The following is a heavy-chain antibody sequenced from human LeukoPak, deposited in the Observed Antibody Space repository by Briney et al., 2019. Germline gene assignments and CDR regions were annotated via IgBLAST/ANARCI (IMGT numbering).Heavy chain of an antibody. Sequence: SETLSLTCTVSGGSISSSDYYWGWIRQPPGRGLEWIGSIYYSGNTYYNPSLKSRVTMSVDTSKNQFSLNLTSVTAADTTVYYCARRAVAGTAAFDVWGHGTMVTVSS. J-gene: IGHJ3*01. CDR1: GGSISSSDYY. D-gene: IGHD6-19*01. V-gene: IGHV4-39*01. CDR2: IYYSGNT. CDR3: ARRAVAGTAAFDV.